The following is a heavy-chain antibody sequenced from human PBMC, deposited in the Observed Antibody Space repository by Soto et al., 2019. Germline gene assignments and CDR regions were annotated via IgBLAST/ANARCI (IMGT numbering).Heavy chain of an antibody. J-gene: IGHJ4*02. CDR3: ARVAGGRYYYFDY. D-gene: IGHD1-26*01. V-gene: IGHV3-72*01. CDR1: GXPFIVHQ. CDR2: SRSEATRYTT. Sequence: GSLRLSCPASGXPFIVHQMDWVRQAPGKGLEWLGRSRSEATRYTTEYAAAVKGRFTISRDVSNNLLYLQMNRVRTEHTDMYYCARVAGGRYYYFDYWGQGAQGTVSS.